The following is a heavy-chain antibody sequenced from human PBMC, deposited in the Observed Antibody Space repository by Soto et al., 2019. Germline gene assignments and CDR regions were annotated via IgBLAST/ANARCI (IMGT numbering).Heavy chain of an antibody. J-gene: IGHJ4*02. V-gene: IGHV1-69*01. D-gene: IGHD3-22*01. CDR1: GGAFGSYA. CDR3: TGHRGNSSGCWRQAF. Sequence: QVQLVQSGAEVKKPGSSVKVSCKASGGAFGSYAINWVRQAPGQGLEWMGGIIPMFDTTNYAQRFQGRVTVTADESTSTVYLERTRLRSEDTAMYYCTGHRGNSSGCWRQAFWGQGTLAPVPP. CDR2: IIPMFDTT.